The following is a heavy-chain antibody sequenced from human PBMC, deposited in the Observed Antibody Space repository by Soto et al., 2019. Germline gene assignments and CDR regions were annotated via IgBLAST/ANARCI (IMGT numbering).Heavy chain of an antibody. CDR3: ARAHVDTASLYYFNY. Sequence: GGSLRLSCAASGFTFSSYGMNWVRQAPGKGLEWVSSISSSSSYIYYADSVKGRFTISRDNAKNSLYLQMNSLRAEDTVLYYCARAHVDTASLYYFNYWGQETLFTVSS. CDR2: ISSSSSYI. D-gene: IGHD5-18*01. CDR1: GFTFSSYG. V-gene: IGHV3-21*01. J-gene: IGHJ4*02.